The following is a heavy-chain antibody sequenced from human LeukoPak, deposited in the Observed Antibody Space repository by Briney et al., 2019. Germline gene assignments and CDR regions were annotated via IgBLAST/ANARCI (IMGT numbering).Heavy chain of an antibody. D-gene: IGHD4-11*01. V-gene: IGHV1-46*01. CDR2: INPSGGST. J-gene: IGHJ4*02. Sequence: ASVKVSCKASGYTFTSYYMHWVRQAPGQGLEWMGIINPSGGSTSYAQKFQGRVTMTRDASTSTVYMELSSLRSEDTAVYYCARDRLDDYSNVDFDYWGQGTLVTVSS. CDR1: GYTFTSYY. CDR3: ARDRLDDYSNVDFDY.